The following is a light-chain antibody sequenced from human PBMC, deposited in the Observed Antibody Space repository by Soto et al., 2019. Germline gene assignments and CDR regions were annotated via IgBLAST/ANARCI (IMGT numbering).Light chain of an antibody. CDR3: QQYGSSPPT. J-gene: IGKJ1*01. CDR2: GAS. V-gene: IGKV3-20*01. CDR1: QSVSGRY. Sequence: EIVLKQSPGTLSLSPWERATLSCRASQSVSGRYLAWYQQKPGQAPRLLIYGASSRATGIPDRFSGSGSGTDFTLTINRLEPEDFALYYCQQYGSSPPTFGQGTKV.